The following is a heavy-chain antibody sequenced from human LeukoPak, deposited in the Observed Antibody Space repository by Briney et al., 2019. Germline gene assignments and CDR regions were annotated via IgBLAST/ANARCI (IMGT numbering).Heavy chain of an antibody. V-gene: IGHV4-31*03. D-gene: IGHD3-16*01. J-gene: IGHJ4*02. Sequence: SQTLSLTCTVSGGSISSGGYYWSWIRQHPGKGLEWIGYIYYSGSTYYSPSLKSRVTISVDTSKNQFSLKLSSVTAADTAVYYCARGGGGNFDYWGQGTLVTVSS. CDR3: ARGGGGNFDY. CDR2: IYYSGST. CDR1: GGSISSGGYY.